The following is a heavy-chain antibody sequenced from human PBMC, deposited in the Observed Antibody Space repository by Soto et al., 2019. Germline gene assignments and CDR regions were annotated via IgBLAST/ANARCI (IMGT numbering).Heavy chain of an antibody. CDR2: IIPIFGTA. J-gene: IGHJ4*02. CDR1: GGTFSSYA. Sequence: ASVKVSCKASGGTFSSYAISWVRQAPGQGLEWMGGIIPIFGTANYAQKFQGRVTITADESTSTAYMELSSLRSEDTAVYYCARDRVVLDSSGPETRLLDYWGQGTLVTVSS. V-gene: IGHV1-69*13. CDR3: ARDRVVLDSSGPETRLLDY. D-gene: IGHD3-22*01.